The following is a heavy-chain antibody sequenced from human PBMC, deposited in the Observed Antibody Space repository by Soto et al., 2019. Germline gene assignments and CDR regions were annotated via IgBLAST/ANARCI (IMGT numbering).Heavy chain of an antibody. Sequence: QTLSLTCAISGDSVSSNSAAWNWIRQSPSRGLEWLGRTYYRSKWYNDYAVSVKSRITINPDTSKNQFSLQLNSVTPEDTAVYYCALVRGVIDTHGEYYYYGMDVWGQGTTVTVSS. D-gene: IGHD3-10*01. CDR2: TYYRSKWYN. CDR3: ALVRGVIDTHGEYYYYGMDV. CDR1: GDSVSSNSAA. J-gene: IGHJ6*02. V-gene: IGHV6-1*01.